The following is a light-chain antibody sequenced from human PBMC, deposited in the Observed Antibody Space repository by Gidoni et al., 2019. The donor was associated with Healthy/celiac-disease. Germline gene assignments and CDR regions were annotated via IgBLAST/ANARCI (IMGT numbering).Light chain of an antibody. V-gene: IGKV1-5*01. CDR2: DAS. CDR3: QQCNSYLYT. CDR1: QSISSW. J-gene: IGKJ2*01. Sequence: DIQMTQSPSTLSAAVGDRVTITCRASQSISSWLAWYQQKPGKAPTLLIYDASSLESGVPSRFSGSGSGTEFTLTISSLQPDDFATYYCQQCNSYLYTFGQGTKLEIK.